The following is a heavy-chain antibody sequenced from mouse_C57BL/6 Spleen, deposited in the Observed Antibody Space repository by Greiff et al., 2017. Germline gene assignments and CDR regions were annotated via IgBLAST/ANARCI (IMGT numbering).Heavy chain of an antibody. CDR2: ISDGGSYT. V-gene: IGHV5-4*03. J-gene: IGHJ2*01. CDR3: ARATTVVLDY. CDR1: GFTFSSYA. D-gene: IGHD1-1*01. Sequence: DVMLVESGGGLVKPGGSLKLSCAASGFTFSSYAMSWVRQTPEKRLEWVATISDGGSYTYYPDNVKGRFTISRDKAKNNLYLQMSHLKSEDTAMYYCARATTVVLDYWGQGTTLTVSS.